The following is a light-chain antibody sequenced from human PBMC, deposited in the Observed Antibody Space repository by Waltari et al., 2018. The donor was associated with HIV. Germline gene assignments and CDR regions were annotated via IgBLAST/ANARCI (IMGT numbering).Light chain of an antibody. J-gene: IGKJ1*01. CDR3: QQLNAYLMWT. V-gene: IGKV1-9*01. Sequence: DIQLTQSPSFLSASVGARVTLTCRASQDISSYLAWYQQKPGKAPKLLIYAASTLQSGVPSRFSGSGSGTEFTLTISGLQPEDFAVYYCQQLNAYLMWTFGQGTKVEIK. CDR1: QDISSY. CDR2: AAS.